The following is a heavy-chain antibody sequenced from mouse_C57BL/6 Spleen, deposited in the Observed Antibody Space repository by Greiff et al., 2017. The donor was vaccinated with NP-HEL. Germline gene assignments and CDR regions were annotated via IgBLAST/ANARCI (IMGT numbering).Heavy chain of an antibody. CDR2: IWTGGGT. D-gene: IGHD2-5*01. CDR3: ARHYSNYDYAMDY. Sequence: VQRVESGPGLVAPSQSLSITCTVSGFSLTSYAISWVRQPPGKGLEWLGVIWTGGGTNYNSALKSRLSISKDNSKSQVFLKMNSLQTDDTARYYCARHYSNYDYAMDYWGQGTSVTVSS. J-gene: IGHJ4*01. V-gene: IGHV2-9-1*01. CDR1: GFSLTSYA.